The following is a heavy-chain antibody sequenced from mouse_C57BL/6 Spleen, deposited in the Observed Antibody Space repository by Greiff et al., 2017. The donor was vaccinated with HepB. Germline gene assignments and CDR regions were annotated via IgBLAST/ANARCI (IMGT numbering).Heavy chain of an antibody. CDR1: GYSITSGYY. CDR3: ARDDYYGSLYYFDY. V-gene: IGHV3-6*01. J-gene: IGHJ2*01. Sequence: DVQLQESGPGLVKPSQSLSLTCSVTGYSITSGYYWNWIRQFPGNKLEWMGYISYDGSNNYNPSFKNRISITRDTSKNQFFLKLNSVTTEDTATYYCARDDYYGSLYYFDYWGQGTTLTVSS. CDR2: ISYDGSN. D-gene: IGHD1-1*01.